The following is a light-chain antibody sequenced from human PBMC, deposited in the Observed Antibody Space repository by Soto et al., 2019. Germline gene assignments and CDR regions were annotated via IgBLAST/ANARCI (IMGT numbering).Light chain of an antibody. Sequence: QSALTQPASVSGSPGQSITLSCTGTSSDLGGYDYVSWYQRHPGKAPKLIIYDVNNRPSGVSNRFSGSKSGNTASLTISGLQAEDEADYYCPSYASGSSHVVFGGGTKLTVL. J-gene: IGLJ2*01. CDR2: DVN. CDR1: SSDLGGYDY. V-gene: IGLV2-14*01. CDR3: PSYASGSSHVV.